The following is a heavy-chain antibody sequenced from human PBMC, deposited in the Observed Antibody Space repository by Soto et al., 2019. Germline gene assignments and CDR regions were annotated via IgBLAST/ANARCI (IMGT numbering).Heavy chain of an antibody. V-gene: IGHV1-69*12. D-gene: IGHD4-17*01. J-gene: IGHJ6*02. CDR3: ARLGDPGRYYYGMDV. CDR2: IIPIFGTA. Sequence: QVQLVQSGAEVKKPGSSVKVSCKASGGTFSSYAISWVRQAPGQGLEWMGGIIPIFGTANYAQKFQGRVTITADESTRTAYMELSSLRAEDTAVYYCARLGDPGRYYYGMDVWGQGTTVTVSS. CDR1: GGTFSSYA.